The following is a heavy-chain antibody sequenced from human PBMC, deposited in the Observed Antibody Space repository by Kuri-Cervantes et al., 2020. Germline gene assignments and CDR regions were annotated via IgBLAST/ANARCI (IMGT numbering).Heavy chain of an antibody. CDR2: IIPIFGTA. V-gene: IGHV1-69*13. CDR1: GYTFTSYD. CDR3: ARDDGYCSSTSCYLHFDY. Sequence: SVKVSCKASGYTFTSYDINWVRQAPGQGLEWMGGIIPIFGTANYAQKFQGRVTITADESTSTAYMELSSLRSEDTAVYYCARDDGYCSSTSCYLHFDYWGQGTLVTVSS. D-gene: IGHD2-2*01. J-gene: IGHJ4*02.